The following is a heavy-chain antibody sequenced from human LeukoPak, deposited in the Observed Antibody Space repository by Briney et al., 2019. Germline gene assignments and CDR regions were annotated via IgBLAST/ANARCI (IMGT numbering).Heavy chain of an antibody. CDR2: ISSSSSYI. Sequence: GGSLRLSCAASGFTFSSYSMNWVRQAPGKGLEWVSSISSSSSYIYYADSVKGRFTISRDNAKNSLYLQMNSLRAEDTAVYYCAREERKYSSSWLDYWGQGTLVTVSS. J-gene: IGHJ4*02. D-gene: IGHD6-13*01. CDR3: AREERKYSSSWLDY. V-gene: IGHV3-21*01. CDR1: GFTFSSYS.